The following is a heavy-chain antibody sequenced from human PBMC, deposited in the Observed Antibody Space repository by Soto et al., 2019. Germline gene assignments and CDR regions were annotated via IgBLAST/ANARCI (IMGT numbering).Heavy chain of an antibody. CDR1: GLSISCKK. Sequence: PGGSLRLSCAASGLSISCKKNVAWVRQAPGKGLEWVSALYDVDGSFYADSVKGRFTTSSDRSKTTVYLQMNDLRPGDTAVYYCATWREREHAYDIWGQGTTVTVSS. D-gene: IGHD1-1*01. CDR2: LYDVDGS. V-gene: IGHV3-53*01. CDR3: ATWREREHAYDI. J-gene: IGHJ3*02.